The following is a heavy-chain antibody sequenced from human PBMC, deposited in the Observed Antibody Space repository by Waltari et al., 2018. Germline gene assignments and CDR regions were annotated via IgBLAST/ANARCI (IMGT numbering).Heavy chain of an antibody. CDR2: IIPSFGTA. CDR1: GGTFSSYA. J-gene: IGHJ4*02. CDR3: ARSCYDSSGCPFDY. Sequence: QVQLVQSGAEVKKPGSSVKVSCTASGGTFSSYAISWVRPAPGQGLEWMGRIIPSFGTANYAQKFQGRVTITADKSTSTAYMELSSLRSEDTAVYYCARSCYDSSGCPFDYWGQGTLVTVSS. V-gene: IGHV1-69*08. D-gene: IGHD3-22*01.